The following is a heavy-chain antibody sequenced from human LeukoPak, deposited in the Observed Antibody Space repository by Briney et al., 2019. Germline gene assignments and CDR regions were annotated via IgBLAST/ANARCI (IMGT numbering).Heavy chain of an antibody. CDR2: IYYSGST. V-gene: IGHV4-59*08. Sequence: PSETLSLTCTVSGGSINNYYWSWIRQPPGKGLEWIGYIYYSGSTNYNPSLKSRVTISVDTSKNQFSLKLSSVTAADTAVYYCARQVTLGGNYDFDYWGQGTLVTVSS. D-gene: IGHD4-23*01. CDR3: ARQVTLGGNYDFDY. J-gene: IGHJ4*02. CDR1: GGSINNYY.